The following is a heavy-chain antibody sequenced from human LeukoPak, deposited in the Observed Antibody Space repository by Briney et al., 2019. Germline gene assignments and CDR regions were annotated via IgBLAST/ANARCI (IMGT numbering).Heavy chain of an antibody. V-gene: IGHV3-15*01. CDR2: IKSKTDGGTT. D-gene: IGHD2-2*01. CDR1: GFTFSNAW. Sequence: GGSLRLSCAASGFTFSNAWMSWVRQAPGKGLEWVGRIKSKTDGGTTDYAAPVKGRFTISRDDSKNTLYLQMNSLKTEDTAVYYCTTVDIVVVPAAQSSYYFDYWGQGTLVTVSS. CDR3: TTVDIVVVPAAQSSYYFDY. J-gene: IGHJ4*02.